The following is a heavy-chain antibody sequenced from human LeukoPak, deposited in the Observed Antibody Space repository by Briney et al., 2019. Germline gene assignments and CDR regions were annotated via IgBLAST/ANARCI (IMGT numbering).Heavy chain of an antibody. D-gene: IGHD6-6*01. V-gene: IGHV4-4*07. CDR3: AGRQVDADSSSSVLGLDP. CDR2: IYTSGST. J-gene: IGHJ5*02. Sequence: SETLSLTCTVSGGSISSYYWSWIRQPAGKGLEWIGRIYTSGSTNYNPSLKSRVTMSVDTSKNQFSLELSSVTAADTAAYYCAGRQVDADSSSSVLGLDPWGQGTLVTVSS. CDR1: GGSISSYY.